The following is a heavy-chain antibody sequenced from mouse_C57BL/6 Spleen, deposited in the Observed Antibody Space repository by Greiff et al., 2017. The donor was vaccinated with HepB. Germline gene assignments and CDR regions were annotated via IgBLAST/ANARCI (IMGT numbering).Heavy chain of an antibody. V-gene: IGHV7-3*01. CDR2: IRNKANGYTT. J-gene: IGHJ4*01. CDR3: ARYIGGYYVNYAMDY. D-gene: IGHD2-3*01. CDR1: GFTFTDYY. Sequence: EVQLVESGGGLVQPGGSLSLSCAASGFTFTDYYMSWVRQPPGKALEWLGFIRNKANGYTTEYSASVKGRFTISRDNSQSILYLQMNALRAEDSATYYCARYIGGYYVNYAMDYWGQGTSVTVSS.